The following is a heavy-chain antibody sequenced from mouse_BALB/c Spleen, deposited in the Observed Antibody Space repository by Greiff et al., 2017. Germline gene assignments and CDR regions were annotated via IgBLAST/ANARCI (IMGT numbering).Heavy chain of an antibody. CDR1: GYAFTNYL. D-gene: IGHD1-1*01. CDR3: ARRDYYGSSPAWFAY. V-gene: IGHV1-54*01. J-gene: IGHJ3*01. Sequence: VKLQESGAELVRPGTSVKVSCKASGYAFTNYLIEWVKQRPGQGLEWIGVINPGSGGTNYNEKFKGKATLTADKSSSTAYMQLSSLTSDDSAVYFCARRDYYGSSPAWFAYWGQGTLVTVSA. CDR2: INPGSGGT.